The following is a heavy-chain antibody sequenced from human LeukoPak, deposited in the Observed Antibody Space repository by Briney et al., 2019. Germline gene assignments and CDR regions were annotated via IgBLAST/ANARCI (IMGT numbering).Heavy chain of an antibody. CDR2: INTNTGNP. D-gene: IGHD3-10*01. V-gene: IGHV7-4-1*02. CDR3: ARVGFVRGVMGLYYYYYYMDV. Sequence: ASVKVSCKASGYTFTSYAMNWVRQAPGQGLEWMGWINTNTGNPTYAQGFTGRFVFSLDTSDSTAYLQISSLKAEDTAVYYCARVGFVRGVMGLYYYYYYMDVWGKGTTVTVSS. J-gene: IGHJ6*03. CDR1: GYTFTSYA.